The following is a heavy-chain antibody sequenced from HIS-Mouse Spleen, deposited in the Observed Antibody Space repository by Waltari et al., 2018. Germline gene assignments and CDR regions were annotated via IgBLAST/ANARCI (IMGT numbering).Heavy chain of an antibody. Sequence: QVQLQESGPGLVKPSETLSLTCTVSGGSISSYYWSWIRQPAGQGLAWIGLIYTSGSTNYNPSLKSRVTMSVDTSKNQFSLKLSSVTAADTAVYYCARDFHDFWSGYYGGDKKHDAFDIWGQGTMVTVSS. CDR1: GGSISSYY. V-gene: IGHV4-4*07. D-gene: IGHD3-3*01. CDR3: ARDFHDFWSGYYGGDKKHDAFDI. J-gene: IGHJ3*02. CDR2: IYTSGST.